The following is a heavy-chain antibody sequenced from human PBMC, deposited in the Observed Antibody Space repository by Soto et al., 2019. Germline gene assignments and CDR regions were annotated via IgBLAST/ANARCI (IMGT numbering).Heavy chain of an antibody. CDR2: IYYSGST. V-gene: IGHV4-59*01. J-gene: IGHJ4*02. D-gene: IGHD6-13*01. CDR3: ARDIAAGTEFGYFDY. CDR1: GGSISSYY. Sequence: SETLSLTCTVSGGSISSYYWSWIRQPPGKGLEWIGYIYYSGSTNYNPSLKSRVTISVDTSKNQFSLKLSSVTAADTAVYYCARDIAAGTEFGYFDYWGQGTLVTVSS.